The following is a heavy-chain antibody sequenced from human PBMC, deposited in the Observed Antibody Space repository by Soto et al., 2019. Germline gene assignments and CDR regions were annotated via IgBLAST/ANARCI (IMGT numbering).Heavy chain of an antibody. J-gene: IGHJ4*02. CDR3: ARGALLWFGEVLYYFDY. Sequence: QVQLVESGGGVVQPGRSLRLSCAASGFTFSSYAMHWVRQAPGKGLEWVAVISYDGSNKYYADSVKGRFTISRDNSKNTLYLQMNSLRADDTAVYYCARGALLWFGEVLYYFDYWGQGTLVTVSS. CDR1: GFTFSSYA. D-gene: IGHD3-10*01. V-gene: IGHV3-30-3*01. CDR2: ISYDGSNK.